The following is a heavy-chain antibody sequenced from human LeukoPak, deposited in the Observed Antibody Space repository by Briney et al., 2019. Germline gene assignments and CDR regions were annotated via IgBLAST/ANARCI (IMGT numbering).Heavy chain of an antibody. CDR3: ARGKYNWNGKASARDAFDI. Sequence: GGSLRLSCAASGFTFSSYAMSWVRQAPGQGLEWMGRIIPILGIANYAQKFQGRVTITADKSTSTAYMELSSLRSEDTAVYYCARGKYNWNGKASARDAFDIWGQGTMVTVSS. CDR1: GFTFSSYA. V-gene: IGHV1-69*04. J-gene: IGHJ3*02. D-gene: IGHD1-20*01. CDR2: IIPILGIA.